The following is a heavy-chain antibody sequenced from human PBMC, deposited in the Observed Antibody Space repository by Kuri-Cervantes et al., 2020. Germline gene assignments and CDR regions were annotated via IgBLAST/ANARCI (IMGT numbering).Heavy chain of an antibody. CDR2: IYYSGST. D-gene: IGHD3-22*01. Sequence: SETLSLTCTVSGGSISSSSYYWGWIRQPPGKGLEWIGSIYYSGSTNYNPSLKSRVTISVDTSKNQFSLKLSSVTAADTAVYYCAKVVGDSSGSWFDYWGQGTLVTVSS. CDR3: AKVVGDSSGSWFDY. J-gene: IGHJ4*02. CDR1: GGSISSSSYY. V-gene: IGHV4-39*01.